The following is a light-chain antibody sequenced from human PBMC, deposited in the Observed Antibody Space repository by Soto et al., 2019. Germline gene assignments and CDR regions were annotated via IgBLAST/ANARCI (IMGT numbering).Light chain of an antibody. CDR1: SSDVAGYNY. Sequence: QSALTQPASVSGSPGQSITISCTGTSSDVAGYNYVSWYQQHPGKAPKLMIYDVSSRPSGVSNRFSGSKSGNTASLTISGLQAEDEADYYCSSYTSSSTPIFGGGTKLTVL. CDR3: SSYTSSSTPI. V-gene: IGLV2-14*01. J-gene: IGLJ2*01. CDR2: DVS.